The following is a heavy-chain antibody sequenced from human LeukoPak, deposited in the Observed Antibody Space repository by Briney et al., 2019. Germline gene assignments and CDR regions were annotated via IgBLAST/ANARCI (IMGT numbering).Heavy chain of an antibody. D-gene: IGHD2-15*01. V-gene: IGHV1-24*01. CDR2: FDPEDGET. Sequence: ASVKVSCKVSGYTLTELSMHWVRQAPGKGLEWMGGFDPEDGETIYAQKFQGRVTMTEDTSTDTAYMELSSLRSEDTAVYYCARDPQGGSRYSRAFDIWGQGTMVTVSS. CDR1: GYTLTELS. J-gene: IGHJ3*02. CDR3: ARDPQGGSRYSRAFDI.